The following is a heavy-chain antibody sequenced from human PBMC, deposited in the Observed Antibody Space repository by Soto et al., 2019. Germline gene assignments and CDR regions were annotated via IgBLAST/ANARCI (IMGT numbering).Heavy chain of an antibody. V-gene: IGHV1-2*04. Sequence: ASVKVSCKASGYTFTGYYMHWVRQAPGQGLEWMGWINPNSGGTNYAQKFQGWVTMTRDTSISTAYMELSRLRSDDTAVYYCARDRRYCSSTSCYDAFDIWGQGTMGTVS. J-gene: IGHJ3*02. CDR3: ARDRRYCSSTSCYDAFDI. CDR2: INPNSGGT. D-gene: IGHD2-2*01. CDR1: GYTFTGYY.